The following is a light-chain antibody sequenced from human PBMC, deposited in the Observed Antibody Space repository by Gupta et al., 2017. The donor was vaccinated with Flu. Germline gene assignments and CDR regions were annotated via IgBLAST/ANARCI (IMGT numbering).Light chain of an antibody. V-gene: IGLV3-19*01. CDR3: NSQDCSGNNLV. Sequence: GTTNNITCTGATLRKYFECWYRQKPEQAPFLVLYGKKNRHSAIPDRFSGSSSENTATFTITRAQAEDVADYYYNSQDCSGNNLVFGGGTKLTVL. CDR1: TLRKYF. CDR2: GKK. J-gene: IGLJ3*02.